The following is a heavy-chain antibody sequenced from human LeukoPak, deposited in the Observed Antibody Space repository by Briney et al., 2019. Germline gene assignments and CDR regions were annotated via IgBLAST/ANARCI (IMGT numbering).Heavy chain of an antibody. CDR3: ASTRRAAVAGRFDS. CDR1: GASMSSNY. V-gene: IGHV4-4*09. Sequence: SETLSLTCSVSGASMSSNYWSWIRQPPGKGLEWIGYIYHSGNTNYSPSLESRVTMSVDESKNQFSLRVHFVSAADTAVYYCASTRRAAVAGRFDSWGQGTLVTVSS. D-gene: IGHD6-19*01. J-gene: IGHJ4*02. CDR2: IYHSGNT.